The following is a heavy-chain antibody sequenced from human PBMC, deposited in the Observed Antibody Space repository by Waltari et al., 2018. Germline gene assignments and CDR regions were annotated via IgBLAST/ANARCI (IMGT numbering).Heavy chain of an antibody. CDR2: INHRGST. Sequence: QVQLQQWGAGLLKPTETLSLTCAVYGGSFRGSYCSWIRQPPGKGLEWIGEINHRGSTNSNPSLKSRVTISVDTSKNQFSLKLSSVTAADTAVYYCARSPYCSGGSCYYLDYWGQGTLVTVSS. CDR3: ARSPYCSGGSCYYLDY. CDR1: GGSFRGSY. J-gene: IGHJ4*02. D-gene: IGHD2-15*01. V-gene: IGHV4-34*01.